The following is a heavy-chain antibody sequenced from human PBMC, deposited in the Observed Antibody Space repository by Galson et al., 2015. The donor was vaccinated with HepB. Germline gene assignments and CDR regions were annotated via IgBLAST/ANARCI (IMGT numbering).Heavy chain of an antibody. V-gene: IGHV3-23*01. J-gene: IGHJ5*02. D-gene: IGHD6-19*01. CDR2: ISKSATVT. Sequence: SLRLSCAASGFTFSSFAMSWVRQPPGKGLEWVSSISKSATVTYYVDSVKGRFTISRDDSKSTLYLQMNGLRAEDTAIYYCATGFKLAGAAWGQGTLVNVSS. CDR3: ATGFKLAGAA. CDR1: GFTFSSFA.